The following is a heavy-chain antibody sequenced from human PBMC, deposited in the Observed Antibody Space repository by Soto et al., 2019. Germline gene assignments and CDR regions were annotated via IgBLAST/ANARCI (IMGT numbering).Heavy chain of an antibody. J-gene: IGHJ5*02. CDR1: GASIFNGGYF. CDR2: IHNSGSP. CDR3: ARLLLSRVDFDP. V-gene: IGHV4-30-4*01. Sequence: SETLSLTCSFSGASIFNGGYFWSWIRKSPGKGLEWIGHIHNSGSPYNNPSLKSRVTISADTSMNQFSLALTSVTAADTAMYYCARLLLSRVDFDPWGQGTLVTVSS. D-gene: IGHD3-16*02.